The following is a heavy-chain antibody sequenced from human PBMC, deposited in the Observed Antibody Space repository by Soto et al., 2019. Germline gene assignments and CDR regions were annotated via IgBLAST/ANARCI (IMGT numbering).Heavy chain of an antibody. CDR1: GYTFTSYG. CDR2: ISAYNGNT. CDR3: ARVGYCSGGSCYSGWYYYYGMDV. J-gene: IGHJ6*02. V-gene: IGHV1-18*01. D-gene: IGHD2-15*01. Sequence: GASVKVSCKASGYTFTSYGISWVRQAPGQGLERMGLISAYNGNTNYAQKLQGRVTMTTDTSTSTAYMELRSLRSDDTAVYYCARVGYCSGGSCYSGWYYYYGMDVWGQGTTVTVSS.